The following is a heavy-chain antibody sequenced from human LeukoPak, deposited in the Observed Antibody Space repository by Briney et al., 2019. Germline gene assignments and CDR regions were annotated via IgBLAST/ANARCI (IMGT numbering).Heavy chain of an antibody. Sequence: ASVKVSCKASGYTFTSYHMHWVRQAPGQGLKWMGLINPSGVSTSYAQKFQGRVTMTRDTSTSTVYMELSSLRSEDTAVYYCASSYYNYYDSSGYYASGAFDIWGQGTMVTVSS. J-gene: IGHJ3*02. CDR1: GYTFTSYH. CDR3: ASSYYNYYDSSGYYASGAFDI. D-gene: IGHD3-22*01. V-gene: IGHV1-46*01. CDR2: INPSGVST.